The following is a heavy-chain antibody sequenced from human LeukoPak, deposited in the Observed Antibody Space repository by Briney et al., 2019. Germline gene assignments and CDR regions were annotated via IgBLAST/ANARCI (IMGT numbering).Heavy chain of an antibody. CDR1: GYTFTGYY. D-gene: IGHD3-22*01. CDR2: INPNSGGT. J-gene: IGHJ4*02. CDR3: ARDAGYYDSSGYHYFDY. Sequence: GASVKVSCKASGYTFTGYYMHWVRQAPGQGLEWMGWINPNSGGTNYAQKFQGRVTMTRDTSISTAYMELSRLRSDDTAVYYCARDAGYYDSSGYHYFDYWGQGTLVTVSS. V-gene: IGHV1-2*02.